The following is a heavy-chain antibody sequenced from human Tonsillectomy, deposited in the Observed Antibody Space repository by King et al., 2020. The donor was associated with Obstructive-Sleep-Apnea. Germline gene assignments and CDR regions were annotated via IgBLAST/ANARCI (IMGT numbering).Heavy chain of an antibody. D-gene: IGHD6-13*01. V-gene: IGHV5-51*01. CDR3: ARDGRGSNSWYMF. CDR2: IYPYDSDT. Sequence: VQLVESGAEVKKPGESLKISCKGSGYSFDNYWVGWVRQMPGKGLEGLGSIYPYDSDTRYRPSFQGQGTISVDKSIDTAYLQWSSLKASDTAMYYCARDGRGSNSWYMFWGQGTLVTVSS. J-gene: IGHJ1*01. CDR1: GYSFDNYW.